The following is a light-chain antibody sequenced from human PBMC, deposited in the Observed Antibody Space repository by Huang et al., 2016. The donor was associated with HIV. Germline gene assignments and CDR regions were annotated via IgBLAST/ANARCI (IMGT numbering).Light chain of an antibody. V-gene: IGKV1-39*01. CDR1: QTISTF. Sequence: DIQMTQSPSSLSASVGDRISITCRASQTISTFLNWYQQKPGKAPKLLIYAASKLQSGGSSRFSGTGSGTLFTLTVTGLLPDDFATYVCQQTYSVPLTFGGGTKVEMK. CDR3: QQTYSVPLT. J-gene: IGKJ4*01. CDR2: AAS.